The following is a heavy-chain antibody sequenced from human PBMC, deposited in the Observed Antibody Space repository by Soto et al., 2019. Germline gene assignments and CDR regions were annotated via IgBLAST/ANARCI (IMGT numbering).Heavy chain of an antibody. J-gene: IGHJ4*02. V-gene: IGHV4-59*01. CDR2: IYYSGST. Sequence: SETLSLTSTVSGGSISSYYWSWIRQPPGKGLEWIGYIYYSGSTNYNPSLKSRVTMSLDTSKNQFSLKLTSVTAVDTAVYYCARVRGVDTAMVDFDYWGQGTLVTVSS. D-gene: IGHD5-18*01. CDR3: ARVRGVDTAMVDFDY. CDR1: GGSISSYY.